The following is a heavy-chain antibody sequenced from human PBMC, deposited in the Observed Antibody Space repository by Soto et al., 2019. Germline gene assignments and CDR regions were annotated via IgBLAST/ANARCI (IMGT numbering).Heavy chain of an antibody. D-gene: IGHD2-2*01. CDR2: FDPEDGET. V-gene: IGHV1-24*01. CDR1: GYTLTELS. Sequence: EASVKVSFKVSGYTLTELSMHWVRQAPGKGLEWMGGFDPEDGETIYAQKFQGRVTMTEDTSTDTAYMGLSSLRSEDTAVYYCAKEAIEAFDIWAQGTMVTVSS. J-gene: IGHJ3*02. CDR3: AKEAIEAFDI.